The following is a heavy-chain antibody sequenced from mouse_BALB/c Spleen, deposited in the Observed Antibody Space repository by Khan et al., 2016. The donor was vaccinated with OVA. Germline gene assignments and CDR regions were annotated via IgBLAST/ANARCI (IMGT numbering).Heavy chain of an antibody. CDR3: ARTARIKY. D-gene: IGHD1-2*01. Sequence: EVQLQESGPGLVKPSQSLSLTCTVTGYSINSGYGWNWIRQFPGNKQEWMGYISNSGSTNYNPYLKSRISITRDKSKNQFFLQLNSVTTEDTATYYCARTARIKYWGQGTTLTVSS. V-gene: IGHV3-2*02. CDR2: ISNSGST. J-gene: IGHJ2*01. CDR1: GYSINSGYG.